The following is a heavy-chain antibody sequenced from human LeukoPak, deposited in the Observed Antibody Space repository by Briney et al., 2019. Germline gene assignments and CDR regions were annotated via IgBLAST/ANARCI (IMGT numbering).Heavy chain of an antibody. Sequence: PSETLSLTCTVSGGSISRYYWTWIRQPPGKGLEWFGYVYDSGTTNYNPSLKSRVTISVDTSKNQFSLKLSSVTAADTAVYYCAAGIAAAGTYDYWGQGTLVTVSS. CDR2: VYDSGTT. V-gene: IGHV4-59*01. CDR3: AAGIAAAGTYDY. J-gene: IGHJ4*02. D-gene: IGHD6-13*01. CDR1: GGSISRYY.